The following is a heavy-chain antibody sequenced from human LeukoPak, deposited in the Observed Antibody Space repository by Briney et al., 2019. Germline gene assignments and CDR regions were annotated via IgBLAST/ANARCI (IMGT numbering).Heavy chain of an antibody. D-gene: IGHD3-9*01. CDR3: ARGIGARGYDILTGYSTRDY. J-gene: IGHJ4*02. CDR1: GGSISSNSYY. V-gene: IGHV4-39*07. Sequence: SETLSLTCAVSGGSISSNSYYWGWIRQPPWKGLEWIGSIYYSGSTYYNPSLKSRVTISVDTSKNQFSLKLSSVTAADTAVYYCARGIGARGYDILTGYSTRDYWGQGTLVTVSS. CDR2: IYYSGST.